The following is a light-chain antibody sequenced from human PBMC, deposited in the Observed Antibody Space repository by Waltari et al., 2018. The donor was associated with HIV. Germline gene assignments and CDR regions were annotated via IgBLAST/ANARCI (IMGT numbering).Light chain of an antibody. CDR1: SGNVASHY. J-gene: IGLJ3*02. Sequence: NSMLTQPPSVSESPGQSVTISCTRSSGNVASHYVQWYQQRPGSSPPTMIYEDNQRPSGVPDRFSGSIASSSTSASLTMLELRNEDDADYCSYSFDSPSGVFGGGTKLTVL. CDR3: YSFDSPSGV. CDR2: EDN. V-gene: IGLV6-57*01.